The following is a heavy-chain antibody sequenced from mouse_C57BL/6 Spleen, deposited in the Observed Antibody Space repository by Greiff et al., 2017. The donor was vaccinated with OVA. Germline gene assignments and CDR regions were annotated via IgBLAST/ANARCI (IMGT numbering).Heavy chain of an antibody. Sequence: QVQLQQSGAELVKPGASVKLSCKASGYTFTSYWMHWVKQRPGQGLEWIGMINPDSGSTNYNEKFKSKATLTVDKSSSTTYMQLSSLTSEDSAVYYCATQTGPFDYWGQGTTLTGSS. CDR3: ATQTGPFDY. V-gene: IGHV1-64*01. CDR1: GYTFTSYW. J-gene: IGHJ2*01. D-gene: IGHD4-1*01. CDR2: INPDSGST.